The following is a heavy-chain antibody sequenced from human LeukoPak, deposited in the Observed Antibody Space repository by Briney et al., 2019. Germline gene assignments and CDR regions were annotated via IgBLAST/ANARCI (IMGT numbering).Heavy chain of an antibody. J-gene: IGHJ4*02. CDR3: TRDQTPYY. V-gene: IGHV3-49*04. CDR1: GFTVSRNY. Sequence: PGGSLRLSCAASGFTVSRNYMSWVRQAPGKGLEWVGFIRSKIYGGTPEYAASVKGRFTISRDDSKGIAYLQMNSLKTEDTAVYYCTRDQTPYYWGQGTLVTVSS. CDR2: IRSKIYGGTP.